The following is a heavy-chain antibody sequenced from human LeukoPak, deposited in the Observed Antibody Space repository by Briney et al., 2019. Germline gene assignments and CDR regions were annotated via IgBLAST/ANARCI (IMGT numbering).Heavy chain of an antibody. D-gene: IGHD1-26*01. V-gene: IGHV3-23*01. J-gene: IGHJ4*02. CDR3: AKQASGSYDY. Sequence: GGSLRLSCAASGFTFSDYYMSWIRQAPGKGLEWVSAISGSGGSTYYADSVKGRFTISRDTSKNTLYLQMNSLSAEDSAVYYCAKQASGSYDYWGQGTLVTVSS. CDR1: GFTFSDYY. CDR2: ISGSGGST.